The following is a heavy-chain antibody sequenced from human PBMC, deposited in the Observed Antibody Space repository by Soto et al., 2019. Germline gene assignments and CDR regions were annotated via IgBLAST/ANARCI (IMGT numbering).Heavy chain of an antibody. V-gene: IGHV3-23*01. Sequence: GGSLRLSCAASGFTFSSYAMSWVRQAPGKGLEWVSGVGGSGAWTSYADSVKGRFAISRDNSRTTVYLQMNSLRAEDTAGEYCAKTRGQFYDSWGKGTQVTVDS. CDR1: GFTFSSYA. CDR3: AKTRGQFYDS. CDR2: VGGSGAWT. J-gene: IGHJ4*02. D-gene: IGHD5-12*01.